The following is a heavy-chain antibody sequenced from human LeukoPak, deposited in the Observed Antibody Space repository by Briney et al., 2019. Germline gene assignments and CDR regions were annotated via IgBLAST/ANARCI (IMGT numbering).Heavy chain of an antibody. Sequence: AGGSLRLSCATSGFTFVDYGLSWVRRAPGKGLDWLCAINKNGAIPDYADSEKGRFNISRDNAKNSLYLRMDSLRAEDTALYYCARDRLGPSFSVSHFDLWGQGTLVTVSS. CDR3: ARDRLGPSFSVSHFDL. CDR1: GFTFVDYG. J-gene: IGHJ4*02. D-gene: IGHD3-3*02. CDR2: INKNGAIP. V-gene: IGHV3-20*04.